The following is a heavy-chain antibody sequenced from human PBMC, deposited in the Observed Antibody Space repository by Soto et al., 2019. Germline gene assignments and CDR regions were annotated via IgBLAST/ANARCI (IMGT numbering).Heavy chain of an antibody. CDR2: IWYYGSNK. D-gene: IGHD6-19*01. Sequence: QVQLVESGGGVVQPGRSLRLSCAASGFTFSSYGMHWVRQAPGKGLEWVAVIWYYGSNKYYADSVKGRFTISRDNSKNTLYLQMNSLRAEDTAVYYCAREGKAVAPGYDAFDIWGQGTMVTVSS. V-gene: IGHV3-33*01. J-gene: IGHJ3*02. CDR1: GFTFSSYG. CDR3: AREGKAVAPGYDAFDI.